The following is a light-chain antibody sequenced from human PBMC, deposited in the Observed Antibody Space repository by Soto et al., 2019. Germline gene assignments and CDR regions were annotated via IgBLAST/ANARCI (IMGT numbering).Light chain of an antibody. CDR2: AAS. CDR3: QQTYSTPLT. V-gene: IGKV1-39*01. Sequence: DIQMTQSPSSRSASVGDRVSITCRASQSISSYLNWYQQKPGKAPKLLIYAASSFQSGVPSRFSGSGSGTDFTLTISSLQPEDFATYYCQQTYSTPLTFGPGTKVDIK. CDR1: QSISSY. J-gene: IGKJ3*01.